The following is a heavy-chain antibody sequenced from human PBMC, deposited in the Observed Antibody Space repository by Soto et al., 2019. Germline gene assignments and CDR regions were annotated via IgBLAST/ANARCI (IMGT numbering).Heavy chain of an antibody. Sequence: GGSLRLSCAASGFNFNIFAMNWVRQAPGKGLEWVSGISGGGGSTYYADSVKGRFTISRDNSKNTLYLQMNSLRAEDTAVYYCAKDPTSYDSSAQFDSWGQGTLVTV. CDR3: AKDPTSYDSSAQFDS. CDR2: ISGGGGST. J-gene: IGHJ4*02. D-gene: IGHD3-22*01. CDR1: GFNFNIFA. V-gene: IGHV3-23*01.